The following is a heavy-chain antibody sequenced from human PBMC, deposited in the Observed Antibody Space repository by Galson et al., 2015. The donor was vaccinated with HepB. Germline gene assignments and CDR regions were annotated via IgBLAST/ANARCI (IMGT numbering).Heavy chain of an antibody. D-gene: IGHD6-13*01. V-gene: IGHV3-66*01. Sequence: SLRLSCAASGFTVVSVHMSWVRQAPGKGLEWVSVIYSGGNTYYADSVKDRFTISRDDSENTLSLQMNSLRVEDTAVYYCVRGTISSRWHYYYYLDVWGKGTTVTVSS. CDR3: VRGTISSRWHYYYYLDV. J-gene: IGHJ6*03. CDR2: IYSGGNT. CDR1: GFTVVSVH.